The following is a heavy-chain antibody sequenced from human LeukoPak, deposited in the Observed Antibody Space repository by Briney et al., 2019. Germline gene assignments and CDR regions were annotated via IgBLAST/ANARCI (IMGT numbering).Heavy chain of an antibody. V-gene: IGHV3-23*01. D-gene: IGHD5-12*01. CDR2: VSGSGGST. CDR1: GFTFSSYA. J-gene: IGHJ4*02. Sequence: GGSLRLSCAASGFTFSSYAMSWVRQAPGKGLEWVSGVSGSGGSTYYADSVKGRFTISRDNSKNTLYLQKNILRAEDTAVYYCAKDLDIVATITGNWGQGTLVTVSS. CDR3: AKDLDIVATITGN.